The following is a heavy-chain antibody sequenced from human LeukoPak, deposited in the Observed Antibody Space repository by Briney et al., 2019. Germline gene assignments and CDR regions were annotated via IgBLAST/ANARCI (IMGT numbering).Heavy chain of an antibody. CDR3: ARDRAYSKRAYNWFDP. D-gene: IGHD4-11*01. CDR1: GFTFSSYW. Sequence: IPGGSLRLSCAASGFTFSSYWMSWVRQAPGKGLEWVSSISSSSSYIYYADSVKGRFTICRDNAKNSLYLQMNSLRTEDTAVYYCARDRAYSKRAYNWFDPWGQGTLVTVSS. V-gene: IGHV3-21*01. CDR2: ISSSSSYI. J-gene: IGHJ5*02.